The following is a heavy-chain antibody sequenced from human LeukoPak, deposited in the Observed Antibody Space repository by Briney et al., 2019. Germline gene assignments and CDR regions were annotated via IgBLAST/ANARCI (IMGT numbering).Heavy chain of an antibody. CDR2: IYTSGST. Sequence: SETLSLTCTVSGGSISSGSYYWSWIRQPAGKGLEWIGRIYTSGSTNYNPSLKSRVTISVDTSKNQFSLKLSSVTAADTAVYYCARFNFRAGGPTPQGGFDYWGQGTLVTVSS. J-gene: IGHJ4*02. D-gene: IGHD2-15*01. CDR3: ARFNFRAGGPTPQGGFDY. V-gene: IGHV4-61*02. CDR1: GGSISSGSYY.